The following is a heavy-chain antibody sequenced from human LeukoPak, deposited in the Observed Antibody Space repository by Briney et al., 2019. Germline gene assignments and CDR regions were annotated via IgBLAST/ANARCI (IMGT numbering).Heavy chain of an antibody. J-gene: IGHJ3*02. Sequence: SSETLSLTCAVYGGSFSGYYWSWIRRPPGKGLEWIGEINHSGSTNYNPSLKSRVTISVDTSKNQFSLKLSSVTAADTAVYYCARDDSSGWYHAFDIWGQGTMVTVSS. CDR1: GGSFSGYY. CDR2: INHSGST. D-gene: IGHD6-19*01. V-gene: IGHV4-34*09. CDR3: ARDDSSGWYHAFDI.